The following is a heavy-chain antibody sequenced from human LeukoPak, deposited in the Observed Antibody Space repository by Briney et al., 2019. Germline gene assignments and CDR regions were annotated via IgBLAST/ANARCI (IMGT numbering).Heavy chain of an antibody. D-gene: IGHD2-21*02. CDR2: IRSKAYGGTT. V-gene: IGHV3-49*02. J-gene: IGHJ1*01. Sequence: SWVRQAPGKGLEWVVFIRSKAYGGTTEYAASVKGRFTISRDDSKSIAYLQMNSLKTEDTAVYYCTRAYCGGDCYFQHWGQGTPVTVSS. CDR3: TRAYCGGDCYFQH.